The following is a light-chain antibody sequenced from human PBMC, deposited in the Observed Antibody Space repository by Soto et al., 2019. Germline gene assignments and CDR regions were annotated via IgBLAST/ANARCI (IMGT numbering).Light chain of an antibody. CDR1: QSISGD. V-gene: IGKV3-15*01. J-gene: IGKJ5*01. CDR3: QQYNNWPIT. Sequence: EIVLTQSPGTLSLSPGGRATLSCRASQSISGDLAWYHHKPGQAPRLLIYDASTRTLDTPARFAGSGAGTEFTLTISSLQSEDFAVYFCQQYNNWPITFGQGTRLEIK. CDR2: DAS.